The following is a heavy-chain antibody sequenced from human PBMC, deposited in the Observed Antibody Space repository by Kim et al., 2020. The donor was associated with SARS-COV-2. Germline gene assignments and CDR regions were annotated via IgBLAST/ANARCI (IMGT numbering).Heavy chain of an antibody. V-gene: IGHV4-4*07. CDR3: SSSVGH. Sequence: SETLSLTCTVSGDSLSSDYWSWNRQPAGKGLEWIGRIYPSGRTNYNPSLQSRVTMSVVMSKNQFSLMLRSVTAATTAVYYFSSSVGHWGQGSLVTVSS. D-gene: IGHD1-26*01. CDR2: IYPSGRT. CDR1: GDSLSSDY. J-gene: IGHJ1*01.